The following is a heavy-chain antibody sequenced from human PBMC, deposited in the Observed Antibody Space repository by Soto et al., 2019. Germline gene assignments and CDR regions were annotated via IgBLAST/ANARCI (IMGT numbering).Heavy chain of an antibody. Sequence: HPGGSLRLSCAASGVTFSSYSMNWVRQAPGKGLEWVSYISSSSSTIYYADSVKGRFTISRDNAKNSLYLQMNSLRAEDTAVYYCARDHYDSSGYYENFDYWGQGTLVTV. D-gene: IGHD3-22*01. CDR1: GVTFSSYS. CDR3: ARDHYDSSGYYENFDY. V-gene: IGHV3-48*01. CDR2: ISSSSSTI. J-gene: IGHJ4*02.